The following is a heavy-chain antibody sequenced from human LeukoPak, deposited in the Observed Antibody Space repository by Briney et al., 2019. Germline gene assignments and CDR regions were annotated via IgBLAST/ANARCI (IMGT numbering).Heavy chain of an antibody. CDR3: VGGDFHY. CDR2: ISEDGRNG. Sequence: GGSLRLSCAASAFNFNTYPMHWVRQAPGKGLEWVAVISEDGRNGYYLDSVKGRFTNSRENSKKMLYLQMNSLSVDDTAVYYCVGGDFHYWGRGTLVTVSS. D-gene: IGHD3-16*01. V-gene: IGHV3-30*03. CDR1: AFNFNTYP. J-gene: IGHJ4*02.